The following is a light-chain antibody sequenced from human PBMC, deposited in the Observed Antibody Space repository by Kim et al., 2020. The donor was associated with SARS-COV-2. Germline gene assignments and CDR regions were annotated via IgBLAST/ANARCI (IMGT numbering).Light chain of an antibody. CDR1: ALPKKY. Sequence: SYELTQPPSVSVSPGQTARITCSGDALPKKYAYWYQQKSGQAPVLVIYEDSKRPSGIPERFSGSSSGTMATLTISGAQAEDEADYYCYSTDSSGNHRVFGGGTQLT. J-gene: IGLJ3*02. CDR3: YSTDSSGNHRV. CDR2: EDS. V-gene: IGLV3-10*01.